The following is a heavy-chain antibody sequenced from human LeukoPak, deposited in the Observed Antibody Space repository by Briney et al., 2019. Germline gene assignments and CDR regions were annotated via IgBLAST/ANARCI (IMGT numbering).Heavy chain of an antibody. J-gene: IGHJ5*02. CDR1: GYTFATYG. D-gene: IGHD2-2*01. CDR3: ARDRDCSSTTCLNWLDP. Sequence: ASVKVSCKASGYTFATYGISWVRQARGQGLEWMGWISAYNGNTNYAQKLQGRVTMTTDTSTSTAYMELRSLRSDDTAVYYCARDRDCSSTTCLNWLDPWGQGTLVTVSS. CDR2: ISAYNGNT. V-gene: IGHV1-18*01.